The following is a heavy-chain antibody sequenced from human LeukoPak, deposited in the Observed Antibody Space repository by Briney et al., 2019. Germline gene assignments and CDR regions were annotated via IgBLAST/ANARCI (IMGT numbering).Heavy chain of an antibody. V-gene: IGHV4-34*01. D-gene: IGHD6-19*01. Sequence: KPSETLSLTCAVYGGSFSGYYWSWIRQPPGKGLEWIGEINHSGSTNYNPSLKSRVTISVDTSKNQFSLKLSSVTAADTAVYYCARTRYSSGRDYWGRGTLVTVSS. CDR3: ARTRYSSGRDY. CDR2: INHSGST. J-gene: IGHJ4*02. CDR1: GGSFSGYY.